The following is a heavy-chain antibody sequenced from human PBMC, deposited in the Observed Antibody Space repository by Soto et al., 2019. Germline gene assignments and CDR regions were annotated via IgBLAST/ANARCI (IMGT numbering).Heavy chain of an antibody. CDR3: AQTTPSIHWFDP. J-gene: IGHJ5*02. CDR1: GFTFSSYA. CDR2: ISAGGGNT. Sequence: EVQLLESGGGLVQPGGSLRLSCAASGFTFSSYAMSWVRQAPGKGLEWVSAISAGGGNTYYRDSVKGRFTISKDNSKNTLYRQMNSLRAEDTAVYFCAQTTPSIHWFDPWGQGTLVTVSS. V-gene: IGHV3-23*01. D-gene: IGHD1-1*01.